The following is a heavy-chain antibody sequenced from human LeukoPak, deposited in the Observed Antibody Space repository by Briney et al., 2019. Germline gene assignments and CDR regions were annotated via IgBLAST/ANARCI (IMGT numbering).Heavy chain of an antibody. CDR1: GFTFSSYA. J-gene: IGHJ4*02. Sequence: PGGSLRLSCAASGFTFSSYAMSWVRQAPGKGLEWVSAISGSGGSTYYADSAKGRFTISRDNSKNTLYLQMNSLRAEDTAVYYCAKGRFEAVAGSYFDYWGQGTLVTVSS. V-gene: IGHV3-23*01. CDR2: ISGSGGST. D-gene: IGHD6-19*01. CDR3: AKGRFEAVAGSYFDY.